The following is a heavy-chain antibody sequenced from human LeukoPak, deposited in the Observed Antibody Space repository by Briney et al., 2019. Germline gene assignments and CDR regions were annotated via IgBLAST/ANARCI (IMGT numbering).Heavy chain of an antibody. Sequence: PGGSLRLSCAASGFTFSSYAMSWVRQAPGKGLEWVSAISGSGGSTYYADSVKGRFTISRDNSKNTLYLQMNSLRAEDTAVYYCAKGGYCSSTSCYTSWFGPWGQGTLVTVSS. D-gene: IGHD2-2*02. CDR2: ISGSGGST. CDR1: GFTFSSYA. J-gene: IGHJ5*02. V-gene: IGHV3-23*01. CDR3: AKGGYCSSTSCYTSWFGP.